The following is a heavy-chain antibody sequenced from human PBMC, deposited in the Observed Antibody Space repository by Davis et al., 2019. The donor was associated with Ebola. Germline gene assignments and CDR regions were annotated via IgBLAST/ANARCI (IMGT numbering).Heavy chain of an antibody. Sequence: PGGSLRLSCAASGFTFSGSAMHWVRQASGKGLEWVGRIRSKANSYATAYAASVKGRFTISRDDSKNTAYLQMNSLKTEDTAVYYCTASLGGVVVVPAADTGLYYFDYWGQGTLVTVSS. CDR3: TASLGGVVVVPAADTGLYYFDY. CDR2: IRSKANSYAT. V-gene: IGHV3-73*01. J-gene: IGHJ4*02. CDR1: GFTFSGSA. D-gene: IGHD2-2*01.